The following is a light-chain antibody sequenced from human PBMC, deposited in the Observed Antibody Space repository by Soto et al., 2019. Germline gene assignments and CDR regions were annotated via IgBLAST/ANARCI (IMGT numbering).Light chain of an antibody. V-gene: IGLV2-14*03. CDR2: DVA. CDR1: SSDVGGSNF. Sequence: QSALTQPASVSDSPGQSITISCTGTSSDVGGSNFVSWYQQHPGKPPKLIIYDVANRPSGVSNRFSGPKSGSTASLIISRLQTEDEADYYCVSYPSRTTYVFGNGTKVAVL. CDR3: VSYPSRTTYV. J-gene: IGLJ1*01.